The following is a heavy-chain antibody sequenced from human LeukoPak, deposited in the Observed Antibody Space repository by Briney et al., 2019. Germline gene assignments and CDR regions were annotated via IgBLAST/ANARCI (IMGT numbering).Heavy chain of an antibody. CDR2: IRYDGSNK. D-gene: IGHD1-26*01. V-gene: IGHV3-30*02. CDR1: GFTFSSYG. J-gene: IGHJ4*02. CDR3: ANGLLSGTYTWIDY. Sequence: GGSLRLSCAASGFTFSSYGMHWVRQAPGKGLEWVAFIRYDGSNKYYADSVKGRFTIPRDNSKNTLYLQMNSLRAEDTAVYYCANGLLSGTYTWIDYWGQGTLVTVSS.